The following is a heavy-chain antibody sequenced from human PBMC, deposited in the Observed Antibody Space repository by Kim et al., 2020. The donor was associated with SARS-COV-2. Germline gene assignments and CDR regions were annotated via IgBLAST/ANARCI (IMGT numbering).Heavy chain of an antibody. V-gene: IGHV3-53*01. D-gene: IGHD5-18*01. Sequence: GGSLRLSCAASGFTVSSNYMSWVRQAPGKGLEWVPVIYSGGSTYYADSVKGRFTISRDNSKNTLYLQMNSLRAEDTAVYYCARWGGGYSSGYGGDNWFDPWGQGTLVTVSS. CDR2: IYSGGST. J-gene: IGHJ5*02. CDR3: ARWGGGYSSGYGGDNWFDP. CDR1: GFTVSSNY.